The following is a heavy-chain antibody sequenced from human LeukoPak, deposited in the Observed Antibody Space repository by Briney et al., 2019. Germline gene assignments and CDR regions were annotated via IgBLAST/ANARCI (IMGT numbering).Heavy chain of an antibody. CDR3: ARVDYATFDC. D-gene: IGHD3-16*01. V-gene: IGHV4-59*01. Sequence: PSETLSLTCTVSGGSINSYYWSWIRQPPGRGLEWIGDIYYSGSTTYNPSPKSRVTISVDTSKNQFSLNLRSVTAADTAVYYCARVDYATFDCWGPGTLVTVSS. CDR1: GGSINSYY. CDR2: IYYSGST. J-gene: IGHJ4*02.